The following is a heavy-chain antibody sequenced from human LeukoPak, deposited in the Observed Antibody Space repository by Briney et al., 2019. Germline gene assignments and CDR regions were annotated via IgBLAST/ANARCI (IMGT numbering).Heavy chain of an antibody. J-gene: IGHJ4*02. V-gene: IGHV1-2*02. CDR3: ARDPATYYDSSIDY. Sequence: ASVKVSCKASGYTFTSYYMHWVRPAPGQGLEWMGWINPNSGGTNYAQKFQGRVIMTRDTSISTAYMELSRLRSDDTAVYYCARDPATYYDSSIDYWGQATLVTVSS. D-gene: IGHD3-22*01. CDR2: INPNSGGT. CDR1: GYTFTSYY.